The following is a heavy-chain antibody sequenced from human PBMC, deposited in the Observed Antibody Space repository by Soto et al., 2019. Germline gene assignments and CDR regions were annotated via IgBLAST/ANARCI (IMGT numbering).Heavy chain of an antibody. CDR1: GYTLTSYG. Sequence: GASVKGSCKASGYTLTSYGISWVRQAPGQRPGGVGWISAYNGNTNYAQKLQGRVTMTTDTSTSTAYMELRSLRSDDTAVYYCARDGLGVTMIVDYYYYYYMDVWGKGTTVTVSS. CDR2: ISAYNGNT. CDR3: ARDGLGVTMIVDYYYYYYMDV. J-gene: IGHJ6*03. D-gene: IGHD3-22*01. V-gene: IGHV1-18*01.